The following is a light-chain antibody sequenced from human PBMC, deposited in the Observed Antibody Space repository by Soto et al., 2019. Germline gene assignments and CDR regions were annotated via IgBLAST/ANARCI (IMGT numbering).Light chain of an antibody. Sequence: EIVMTQSPVTLSVSPGERATLSCRAGQSVSDNLAWYQQKPGQAPRLLIYGASTRATGLPARFSGSGSGTDFTLTISSLQSEDFAVYYCQQYNTWPPITFGQGTRLEI. CDR1: QSVSDN. V-gene: IGKV3-15*01. J-gene: IGKJ5*01. CDR2: GAS. CDR3: QQYNTWPPIT.